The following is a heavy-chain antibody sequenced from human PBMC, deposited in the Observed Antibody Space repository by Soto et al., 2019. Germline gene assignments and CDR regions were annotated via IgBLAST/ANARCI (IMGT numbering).Heavy chain of an antibody. CDR2: IFYSGGT. D-gene: IGHD4-17*01. J-gene: IGHJ3*02. CDR3: ATLSTVTSWSFVNI. CDR1: GGSITSYY. V-gene: IGHV4-59*08. Sequence: QVQLQESGPGLVKPSETLSLTCTVSGGSITSYYWSWIRQAPGKGLEWIGYIFYSGGTDYHPSLNSRPTISVDTSKSELSLKLTSVTAADTAVYYCATLSTVTSWSFVNIWGQGTMVTVSS.